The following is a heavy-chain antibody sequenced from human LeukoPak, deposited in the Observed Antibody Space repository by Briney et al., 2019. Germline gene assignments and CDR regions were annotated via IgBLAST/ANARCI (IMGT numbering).Heavy chain of an antibody. Sequence: PGGSLRLSCAASGFTFSSYSMNWVRQAPGKGLEWVSSISSTGSYIYYAGSVKGRFTIFRDNAKKSLFLQINSLRAEDTAVYFCARDRITMIVENAFDIWGQGTTIIVSS. V-gene: IGHV3-21*01. J-gene: IGHJ3*02. CDR1: GFTFSSYS. D-gene: IGHD3-22*01. CDR2: ISSTGSYI. CDR3: ARDRITMIVENAFDI.